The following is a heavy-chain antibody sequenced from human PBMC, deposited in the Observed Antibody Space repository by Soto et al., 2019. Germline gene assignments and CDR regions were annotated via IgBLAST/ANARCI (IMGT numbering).Heavy chain of an antibody. Sequence: PSETLSLTCTVSGGSISSGGYYWSWIRQHPGKGLEWIGYIYYSGSTYYNPSLKSRVTISVDTSKNQFSLKLSSVTAADTAVYYCARVVGGRYFDWTVDYWGQGTLVTVSS. CDR3: ARVVGGRYFDWTVDY. D-gene: IGHD3-9*01. CDR1: GGSISSGGYY. CDR2: IYYSGST. V-gene: IGHV4-31*03. J-gene: IGHJ4*02.